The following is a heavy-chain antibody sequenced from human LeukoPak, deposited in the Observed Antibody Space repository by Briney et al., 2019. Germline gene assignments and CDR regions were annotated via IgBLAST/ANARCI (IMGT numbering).Heavy chain of an antibody. CDR2: INTDNGDT. V-gene: IGHV1-3*03. D-gene: IGHD3-22*01. J-gene: IGHJ3*02. Sequence: ASVKVSCKASGYIFTNYAMHWVRQAPGQRLEWMGWINTDNGDTKYSQEFQGRVTITRDTSATTAYMELSSLTSEDMAVYYCARDYYDTCDYPTDDTFDIWGQGTMVTVSS. CDR1: GYIFTNYA. CDR3: ARDYYDTCDYPTDDTFDI.